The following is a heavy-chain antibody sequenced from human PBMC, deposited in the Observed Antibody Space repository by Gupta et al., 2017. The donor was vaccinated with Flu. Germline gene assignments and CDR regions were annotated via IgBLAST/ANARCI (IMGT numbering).Heavy chain of an antibody. CDR1: EFICSRYA. V-gene: IGHV3-30*04. D-gene: IGHD1-1*01. J-gene: IGHJ6*03. Sequence: ASEFICSRYAMHGVRQAPGKGLEWVAGISYDGSNEYYADSVKGRFTISRDNSKNTVFLQMKSLRKEDTAMYYCARTTSMDVWGKGTTVTVSS. CDR3: ARTTSMDV. CDR2: ISYDGSNE.